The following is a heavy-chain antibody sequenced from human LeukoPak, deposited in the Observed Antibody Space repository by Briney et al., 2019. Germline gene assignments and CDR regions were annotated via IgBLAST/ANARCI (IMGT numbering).Heavy chain of an antibody. CDR2: VSFDGSDK. J-gene: IGHJ4*02. CDR1: GFTFNSYS. D-gene: IGHD5-24*01. V-gene: IGHV3-30*04. Sequence: GRSLRLSCAASGFTFNSYSMHWVRQAPGKGLEWVSVVSFDGSDKYYVDSVKGRFIISRDNAKNTLYLQMNSLRPEDTAGYYCARVMRWLELTVDYWGQGNQVTASS. CDR3: ARVMRWLELTVDY.